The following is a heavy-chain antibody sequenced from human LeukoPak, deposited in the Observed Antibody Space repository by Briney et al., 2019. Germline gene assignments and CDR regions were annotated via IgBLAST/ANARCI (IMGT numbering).Heavy chain of an antibody. CDR1: GGSISSGSYY. V-gene: IGHV4-39*07. D-gene: IGHD2-2*02. CDR2: IYYSGST. CDR3: ARDPIPLEAFDY. J-gene: IGHJ4*02. Sequence: PSETLSLTCTVSGGSISSGSYYWSWIRQPAGKGLEWIGSIYYSGSTYYNPSLKSRVTISVDTSKNQFSLKLSSVTAADTAVYYCARDPIPLEAFDYWGQGTLVTVSS.